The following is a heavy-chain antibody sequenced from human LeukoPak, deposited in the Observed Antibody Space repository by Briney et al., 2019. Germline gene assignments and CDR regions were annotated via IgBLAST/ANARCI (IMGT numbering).Heavy chain of an antibody. CDR2: ISGSGGST. CDR1: GFTFSSYA. D-gene: IGHD5-18*01. J-gene: IGHJ4*02. CDR3: AKDQGYSYGYYY. V-gene: IGHV3-23*01. Sequence: PGGSLRLSCAASGFTFSSYAMSWVRQAPVKGLEWVSAISGSGGSTYYADSVKGRFTISRDNSKNTLYLQMNSLRAEDTAVYYCAKDQGYSYGYYYWGQGTLVTVSS.